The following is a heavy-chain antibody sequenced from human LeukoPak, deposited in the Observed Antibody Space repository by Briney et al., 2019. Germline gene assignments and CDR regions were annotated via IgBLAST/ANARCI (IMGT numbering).Heavy chain of an antibody. CDR1: GFTFSSYS. D-gene: IGHD3-3*01. V-gene: IGHV3-21*01. Sequence: GGSLRLSCAASGFTFSSYSMNWVRQAPGKGLEWVSSISSSSSYIYYADSVKGRFTASRDNAKNSLYLQMNSLRAEDTAVYYCARDWVFWSGYHDYWGQGTLVTVSS. J-gene: IGHJ4*02. CDR2: ISSSSSYI. CDR3: ARDWVFWSGYHDY.